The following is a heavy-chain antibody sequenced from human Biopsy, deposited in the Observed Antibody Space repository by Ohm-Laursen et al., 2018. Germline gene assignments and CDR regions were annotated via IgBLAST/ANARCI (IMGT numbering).Heavy chain of an antibody. CDR2: IIPILRTT. J-gene: IGHJ5*02. CDR1: TGTFNSYG. Sequence: GASVKVSCKAPTGTFNSYGIIWVRQAPGQGLEWMGRIIPILRTTAYAQTFLGRVTITADSPTSTVDMELTSLTSDDTAVYYCARDTLMAQHLVPGENWFDPWGQGTLVTVSS. CDR3: ARDTLMAQHLVPGENWFDP. D-gene: IGHD3-10*01. V-gene: IGHV1-69*11.